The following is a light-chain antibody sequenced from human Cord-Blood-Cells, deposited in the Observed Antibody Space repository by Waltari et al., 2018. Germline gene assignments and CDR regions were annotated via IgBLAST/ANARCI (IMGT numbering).Light chain of an antibody. CDR3: QQRSNWLFT. CDR1: QSVSSY. CDR2: DAS. J-gene: IGKJ3*01. V-gene: IGKV3-11*01. Sequence: EFVLTQSPATLSLSPGDSATLSCRASQSVSSYLAWYQQNPGQAPRLLIYDASNRATGIPARFSGSGSGTDFTLTISSLEPEDFAVYYCQQRSNWLFTFGPGTKVDIK.